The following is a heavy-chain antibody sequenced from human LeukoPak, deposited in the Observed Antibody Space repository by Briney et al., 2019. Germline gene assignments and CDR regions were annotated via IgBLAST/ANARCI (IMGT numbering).Heavy chain of an antibody. Sequence: GRSLRLSCAASGFTFSSYGMHWVRQAPGKGLEWVAVISYDGSNKYYADSVKGRFTISRDNSKNTLYLQMNSQRAEDTAVYYCAKDLQGVDYWGQGTLVTVSS. D-gene: IGHD1-26*01. CDR1: GFTFSSYG. J-gene: IGHJ4*02. V-gene: IGHV3-30*18. CDR3: AKDLQGVDY. CDR2: ISYDGSNK.